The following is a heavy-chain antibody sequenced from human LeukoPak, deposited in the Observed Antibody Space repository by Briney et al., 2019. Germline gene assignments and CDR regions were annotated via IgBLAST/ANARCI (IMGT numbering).Heavy chain of an antibody. D-gene: IGHD6-6*01. Sequence: GGSLRLSCAASGLTFSSYAMSWVRQAPGKGLEWVSAISGSGGTTYYADSVKGRFTISRDNSKSTLYVQMNSLRAEDTAVYYCAIVVAARQGIFDPWGQGTLVTISS. V-gene: IGHV3-23*01. CDR3: AIVVAARQGIFDP. CDR1: GLTFSSYA. J-gene: IGHJ5*02. CDR2: ISGSGGTT.